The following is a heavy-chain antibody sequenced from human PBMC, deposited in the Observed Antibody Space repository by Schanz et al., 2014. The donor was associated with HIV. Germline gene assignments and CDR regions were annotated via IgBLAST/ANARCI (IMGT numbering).Heavy chain of an antibody. V-gene: IGHV3-30*18. J-gene: IGHJ6*02. CDR2: ISYDGANK. CDR3: AKDRNYYDSKYRGKGNYYYYYGMDV. D-gene: IGHD3-22*01. Sequence: QVQLVESGGGVVQPGRSLRLSCAVSGFTFSSYGMHWVRQAPGKGLEWVAVISYDGANKKFEDSVKGRLTISRDNSKNTLYLQMKSLRPEDTAVYYCAKDRNYYDSKYRGKGNYYYYYGMDVWGQGTTVTVSS. CDR1: GFTFSSYG.